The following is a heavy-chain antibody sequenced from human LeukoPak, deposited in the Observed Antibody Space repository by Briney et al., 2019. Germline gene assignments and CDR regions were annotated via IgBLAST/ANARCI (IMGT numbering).Heavy chain of an antibody. V-gene: IGHV3-7*04. CDR1: GFTFSRFW. CDR2: IKPDGSEK. Sequence: VQPGGSLRLSCAASGFTFSRFWMGWVRQAPGKGLEWEANIKPDGSEKNYGDSVRGRFTISRDNARNSLYLQMNSLRAEDTAVYYCARENYFDYWGQGTLVTVSS. J-gene: IGHJ4*02. CDR3: ARENYFDY.